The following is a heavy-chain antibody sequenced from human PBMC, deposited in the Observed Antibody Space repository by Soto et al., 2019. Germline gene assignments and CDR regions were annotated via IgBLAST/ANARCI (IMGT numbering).Heavy chain of an antibody. V-gene: IGHV1-18*01. CDR2: ISAYNGNT. CDR3: ARVPFCSGGSCRPHWFAP. J-gene: IGHJ5*02. Sequence: ASVKVSCKASGYTFTSYGISWVRQAPGQGLEWMGWISAYNGNTNYAQKLQGRVTMTTDTSTSTAYMELRSLRSDDTAVYYCARVPFCSGGSCRPHWFAPWGQGTLVTVSS. CDR1: GYTFTSYG. D-gene: IGHD2-15*01.